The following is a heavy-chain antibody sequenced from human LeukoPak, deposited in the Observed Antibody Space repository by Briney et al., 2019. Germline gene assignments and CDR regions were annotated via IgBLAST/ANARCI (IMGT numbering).Heavy chain of an antibody. CDR1: VYTFTSYY. V-gene: IGHV1-46*01. Sequence: GASVKVSCKASVYTFTSYYMHWVRQAPGQGLEWMGIINPSGGSTSYAQKFQGRVTMTRDTSTSTVYMELSSLRSEDTAVYYCARDSGPGGGYYDFWSGYFGPSYYYGMDVWGQGTTVTVSS. CDR2: INPSGGST. CDR3: ARDSGPGGGYYDFWSGYFGPSYYYGMDV. J-gene: IGHJ6*02. D-gene: IGHD3-3*01.